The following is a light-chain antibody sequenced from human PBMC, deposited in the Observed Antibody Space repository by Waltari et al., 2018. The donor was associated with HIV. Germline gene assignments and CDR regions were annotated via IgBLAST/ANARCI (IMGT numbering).Light chain of an antibody. CDR1: SGSLASHY. CDR2: EEN. CDR3: QAYDGNNHEV. V-gene: IGLV6-57*04. Sequence: NFMLTQPHSVSESPGKTVTISCTRSSGSLASHYVQWYQQRPGSAHTPVIYEENQRPYGCPDLFSGSIDSSSNSASRTLSGLKTEDEADDHCQAYDGNNHEVFGGGTKLTVL. J-gene: IGLJ2*01.